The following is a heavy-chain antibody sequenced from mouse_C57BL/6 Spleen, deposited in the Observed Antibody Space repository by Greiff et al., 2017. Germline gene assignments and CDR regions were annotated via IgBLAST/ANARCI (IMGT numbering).Heavy chain of an antibody. CDR1: GFSLTSYG. CDR2: IWRGGST. D-gene: IGHD1-1*01. CDR3: ATNYYGSSYGGYWYFDV. Sequence: QVQLQQSGPGLVQPSQSLSITCTVSGFSLTSYGVHWVRQSPGKGLEWLGVIWRGGSTDYNAAFMSRLSITKDNSKSQVFFKMNRLQADDTAIYYCATNYYGSSYGGYWYFDVWGTGTTVTVSS. J-gene: IGHJ1*03. V-gene: IGHV2-5*01.